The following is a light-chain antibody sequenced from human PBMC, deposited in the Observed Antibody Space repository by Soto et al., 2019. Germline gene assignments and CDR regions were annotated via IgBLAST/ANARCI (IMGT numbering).Light chain of an antibody. J-gene: IGKJ1*01. V-gene: IGKV3-20*01. CDR2: GAS. CDR1: QSVSSSY. Sequence: EIVLTHSPGTLSLSPGERATLSCRASQSVSSSYLAWYQQKPGQAPRLLIYGASSRATGIPDRFSGSGSGTELTLNISSLEHEDFAVYYSHRYGSLRTVGQGTKVDIK. CDR3: HRYGSLRT.